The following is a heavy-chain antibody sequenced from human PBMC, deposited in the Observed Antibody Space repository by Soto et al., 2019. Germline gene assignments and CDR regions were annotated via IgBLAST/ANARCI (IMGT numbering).Heavy chain of an antibody. V-gene: IGHV1-2*02. CDR2: INPNSGST. CDR1: GYTFTGYY. CDR3: ARDRYGSVY. J-gene: IGHJ4*02. D-gene: IGHD3-10*01. Sequence: PSVKVSCKASGYTFTGYYMHWVRQAPGQGLEWMGWINPNSGSTYYNPSLKSRVTISVDTSKNQFSLKLSSVTAADTAVYYCARDRYGSVYWGQGTLVTVSS.